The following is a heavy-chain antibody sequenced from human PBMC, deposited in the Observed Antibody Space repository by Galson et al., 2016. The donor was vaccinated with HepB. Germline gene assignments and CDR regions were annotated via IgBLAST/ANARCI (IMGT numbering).Heavy chain of an antibody. CDR2: SSYSGNT. D-gene: IGHD3-22*01. CDR1: GFTFSTYA. CDR3: AKRAYYYDSSGQHRRTHFFEY. J-gene: IGHJ4*02. V-gene: IGHV3-23*01. Sequence: SLRLSCAASGFTFSTYALSWVRQAPGKGLEWVSTSSYSGNTYYADSVKGRFTISRDNSKNTLSLQMNSLRAEDTAVYYCAKRAYYYDSSGQHRRTHFFEYWGQGTLLTVSS.